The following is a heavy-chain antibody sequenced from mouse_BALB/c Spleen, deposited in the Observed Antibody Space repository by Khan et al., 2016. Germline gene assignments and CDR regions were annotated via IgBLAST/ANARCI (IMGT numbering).Heavy chain of an antibody. CDR1: GYFITSGYY. V-gene: IGHV3-6*02. D-gene: IGHD1-1*01. J-gene: IGHJ1*01. CDR3: ARDPFYYYGSSYWYFDV. CDR2: ISYDGSN. Sequence: EVQLQESGPGLVKPSQSLSLTCSVTGYFITSGYYWNWIRQFPGNKLEWMGYISYDGSNNYNPSLKNRISITRDTSKNQFFLKLNSVTTEDTATYYCARDPFYYYGSSYWYFDVWGAGTTVTVSS.